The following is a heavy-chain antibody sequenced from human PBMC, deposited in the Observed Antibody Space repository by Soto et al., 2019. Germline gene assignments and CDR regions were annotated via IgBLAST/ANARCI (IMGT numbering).Heavy chain of an antibody. CDR2: INPSSGST. Sequence: QVQLVQSGAEVKKPGASVKVSCKASGYTFTSYFMHWVRHAPGQGLEWLGIINPSSGSTTYAQNFQGRVTMTRDMSRNTVYMELSSLTSEDTAVYYCARPAFGYLRYDYWGQGTLVTVSS. D-gene: IGHD5-12*01. CDR3: ARPAFGYLRYDY. V-gene: IGHV1-46*01. CDR1: GYTFTSYF. J-gene: IGHJ4*02.